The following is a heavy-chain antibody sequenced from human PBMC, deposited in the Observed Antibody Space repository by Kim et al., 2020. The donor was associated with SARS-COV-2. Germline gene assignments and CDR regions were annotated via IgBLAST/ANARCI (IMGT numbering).Heavy chain of an antibody. Sequence: SETLSLTCTVSGGSISSYYWSWIRQPPGKGLEWIGYIYYSGSTNYNPSLKSRVTISVDTSKNQFSLKLSSVTAADTAVYYCARWGYCSSTSCYGGSFDYWGQGTLVTVSS. V-gene: IGHV4-59*13. CDR3: ARWGYCSSTSCYGGSFDY. J-gene: IGHJ4*02. CDR1: GGSISSYY. D-gene: IGHD2-2*01. CDR2: IYYSGST.